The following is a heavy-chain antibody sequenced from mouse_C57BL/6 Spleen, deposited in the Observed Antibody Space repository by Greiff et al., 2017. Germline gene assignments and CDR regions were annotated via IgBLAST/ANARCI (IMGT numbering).Heavy chain of an antibody. J-gene: IGHJ3*01. Sequence: EVKLMESGAELVRPGASVKLSCTASGFNIKDYYMHWVKQRPEQGLEWIGRIDPEDGDTEYAPKFQGKATMTADTSSNTAYLQLSSLTSEDTAVYYCTTWGYDGWFAYWGQGTLVTVSA. D-gene: IGHD2-2*01. CDR3: TTWGYDGWFAY. CDR1: GFNIKDYY. V-gene: IGHV14-1*01. CDR2: IDPEDGDT.